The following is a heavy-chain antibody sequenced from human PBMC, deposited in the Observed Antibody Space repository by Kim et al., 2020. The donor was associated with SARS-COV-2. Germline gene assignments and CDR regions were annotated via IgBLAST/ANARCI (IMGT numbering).Heavy chain of an antibody. V-gene: IGHV3-66*01. J-gene: IGHJ1*01. CDR2: IYSGGST. D-gene: IGHD2-2*01. Sequence: GGSLRLSCAASGFTVSSNYMSWVRQAPGKGLEWVSVIYSGGSTYYADSVKGRFTISRDNSKNTLYLQMNSLRAEDTAVYYCARDELSCSSTSCLRYFQHWGQGTLVTVSS. CDR3: ARDELSCSSTSCLRYFQH. CDR1: GFTVSSNY.